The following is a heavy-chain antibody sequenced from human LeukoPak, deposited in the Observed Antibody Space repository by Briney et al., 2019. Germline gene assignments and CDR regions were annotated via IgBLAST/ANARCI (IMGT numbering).Heavy chain of an antibody. CDR3: ARTGRQWLRAFDI. Sequence: SETLSLTCAVYGGSFSGYYWSWIRQPPGKGLEWIGEINHSGSTNYNPSLKSRVTISVDTSKNQFSLKLSSVTAADTAVYYCARTGRQWLRAFDIWGQGTMVTVSS. CDR1: GGSFSGYY. V-gene: IGHV4-34*01. CDR2: INHSGST. D-gene: IGHD6-19*01. J-gene: IGHJ3*02.